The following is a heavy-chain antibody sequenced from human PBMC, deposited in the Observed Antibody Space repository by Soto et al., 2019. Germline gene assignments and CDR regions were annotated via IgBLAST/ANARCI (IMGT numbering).Heavy chain of an antibody. V-gene: IGHV1-69*13. CDR2: IIPIFGTA. Sequence: SVKVSCKASGGTFSSYAISWVRQAPGQGLEWMGGIIPIFGTANYAQKFQGRVTITADESTSTAYMELSSLRSEDTAVYYCGRSIVLMVYAIVAFDIWGQGTMVTVSS. D-gene: IGHD2-8*01. J-gene: IGHJ3*02. CDR1: GGTFSSYA. CDR3: GRSIVLMVYAIVAFDI.